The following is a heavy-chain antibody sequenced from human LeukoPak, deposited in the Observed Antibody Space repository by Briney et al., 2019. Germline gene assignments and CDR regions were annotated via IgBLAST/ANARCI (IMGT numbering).Heavy chain of an antibody. CDR2: INSDGSST. CDR1: GFTFSSYW. V-gene: IGHV3-74*01. J-gene: IGHJ4*02. Sequence: GGSLRLSCAASGFTFSSYWMHWVRQAPGKGLVWVSRINSDGSSTSYADSLKGRFTISRDNAKNTLYLQMNSLRAEDTAVYYCARVVSVEGGFDYWGQGTLVTVSS. CDR3: ARVVSVEGGFDY. D-gene: IGHD2-8*01.